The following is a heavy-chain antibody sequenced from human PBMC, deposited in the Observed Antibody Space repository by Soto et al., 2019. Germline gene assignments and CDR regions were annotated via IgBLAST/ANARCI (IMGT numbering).Heavy chain of an antibody. J-gene: IGHJ4*02. CDR1: GYTFTSYG. D-gene: IGHD3-10*01. Sequence: QVQLVQSGAEVKKPGASVKVSCKASGYTFTSYGISWVRQAPGQGLEWMGWISVYNGNTNYAQKLQGRVTMTTDTSMSTAYMEMRSLRSDDTAVYYCASGWFGEFVYYFDYWGQGTLVIVSS. CDR3: ASGWFGEFVYYFDY. CDR2: ISVYNGNT. V-gene: IGHV1-18*01.